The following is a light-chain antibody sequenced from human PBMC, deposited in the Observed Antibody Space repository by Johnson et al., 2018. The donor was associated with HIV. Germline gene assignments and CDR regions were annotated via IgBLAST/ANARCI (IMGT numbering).Light chain of an antibody. Sequence: QSVLTQPPSVSAAPGQKVTISCSGSTYNIGNNYVSWYQQLPGTAPKLLIYEKNKRPSGIPDRFSASKSGTSATLDIPGLQTGDEADYYCVAWDRGLGAHYVFGTGTKVTVL. V-gene: IGLV1-51*02. J-gene: IGLJ1*01. CDR3: VAWDRGLGAHYV. CDR2: EKN. CDR1: TYNIGNNY.